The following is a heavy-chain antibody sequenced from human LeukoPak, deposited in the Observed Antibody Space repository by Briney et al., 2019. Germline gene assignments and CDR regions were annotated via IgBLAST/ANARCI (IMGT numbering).Heavy chain of an antibody. J-gene: IGHJ4*02. CDR3: ASLAMIQRPDY. CDR2: ISSSSSYT. Sequence: GGSLRLSCAASGFTFSDYYMSWIRQAPGKGLEWVSYISSSSSYTSYADSVKGRFTISRDNAKNSLYLQMNSLRAEDTAVYYCASLAMIQRPDYWGQGTLVTVSS. D-gene: IGHD2-2*01. CDR1: GFTFSDYY. V-gene: IGHV3-11*06.